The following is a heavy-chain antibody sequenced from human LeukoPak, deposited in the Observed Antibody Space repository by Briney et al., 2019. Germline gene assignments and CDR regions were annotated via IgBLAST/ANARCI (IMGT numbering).Heavy chain of an antibody. CDR3: ARVIVTVITIFGVVIMGPGDYYYYMDV. Sequence: ASVKVSCKASVYTFTSYGISWVRQDPGQGLEWMGRISAYNGNTNYAQKLQGRVTMTTDTSTSTAYMELRSLRSDDTAVYYCARVIVTVITIFGVVIMGPGDYYYYMDVWGKGTTVTVSS. CDR1: VYTFTSYG. V-gene: IGHV1-18*01. J-gene: IGHJ6*03. D-gene: IGHD3-3*01. CDR2: ISAYNGNT.